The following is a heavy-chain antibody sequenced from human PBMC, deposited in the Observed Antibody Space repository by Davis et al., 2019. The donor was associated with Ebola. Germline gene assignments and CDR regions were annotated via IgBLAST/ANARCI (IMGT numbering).Heavy chain of an antibody. J-gene: IGHJ6*04. CDR3: AREKGLQFYHYGMDV. D-gene: IGHD5-24*01. CDR2: ISSSSSYI. CDR1: GFTFDDYA. Sequence: GESLKISCAASGFTFDDYAMHWVRQAPGKGLEWVSSISSSSSYIYYADSVKGRFTISRDNAKNSLYLQMNSLRAEDTAVYYCAREKGLQFYHYGMDVWGKGTTVTVSS. V-gene: IGHV3-21*01.